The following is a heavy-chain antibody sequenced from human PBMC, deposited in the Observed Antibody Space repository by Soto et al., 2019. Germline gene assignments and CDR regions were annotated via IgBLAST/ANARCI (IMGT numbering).Heavy chain of an antibody. CDR3: ARGRLPHYNWFDP. V-gene: IGHV4-34*01. CDR2: INHSGST. J-gene: IGHJ5*02. Sequence: PSETLSLTCAVYGGSFSGYYWSWIRQPPGKGLEWIGEINHSGSTNYNPSLKSRVTISVDTSKNQFSLKLSSVTAADTAVYYCARGRLPHYNWFDPWGQGTLVTVSS. D-gene: IGHD6-25*01. CDR1: GGSFSGYY.